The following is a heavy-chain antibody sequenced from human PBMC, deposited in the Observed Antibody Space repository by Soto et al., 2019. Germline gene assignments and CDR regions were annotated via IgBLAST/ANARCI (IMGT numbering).Heavy chain of an antibody. CDR2: IYHTGSA. D-gene: IGHD6-19*01. J-gene: IGHJ5*02. Sequence: QVQLQESGPGLVKPSGTLSLTCAVSGASMTSSHWWSWVRQPPGKGLEWIGEIYHTGSANYKPSLESRVPISVDKSKNRFSLILTSVTAADTATYYCARRTTGSGWYPMFDTWGQGALVTVSS. CDR3: ARRTTGSGWYPMFDT. CDR1: GASMTSSHW. V-gene: IGHV4-4*02.